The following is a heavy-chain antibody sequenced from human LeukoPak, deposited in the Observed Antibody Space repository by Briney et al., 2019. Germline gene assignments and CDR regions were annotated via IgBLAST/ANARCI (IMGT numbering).Heavy chain of an antibody. Sequence: PSETLSLTCAVYGGSFSGYYWSWIRQPPGKGLEWIGSIYYSGSTTYNPSLESRVTMSLDTSKNHFSLKLKSVTAADTAVYYCARDSGTTGEVKFDPWGQGTLVTVSS. CDR1: GGSFSGYY. CDR3: ARDSGTTGEVKFDP. V-gene: IGHV4-34*11. J-gene: IGHJ5*02. CDR2: IYYSGST. D-gene: IGHD1-7*01.